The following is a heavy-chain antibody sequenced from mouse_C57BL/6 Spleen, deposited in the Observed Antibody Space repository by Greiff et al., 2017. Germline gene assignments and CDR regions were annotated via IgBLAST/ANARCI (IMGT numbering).Heavy chain of an antibody. J-gene: IGHJ3*01. CDR3: ARAYYSNFPWFAY. CDR1: GFSLTSYG. Sequence: VQVVESGPGLVQPSQSLSITCTVSGFSLTSYGVHWVRQSPGKGLEWLGVIWSGGSTDYNAAFISRLSISKDNSKSQVFFKMNSLQADDTAIYYCARAYYSNFPWFAYWGQGTLVTVSA. D-gene: IGHD2-5*01. V-gene: IGHV2-2*01. CDR2: IWSGGST.